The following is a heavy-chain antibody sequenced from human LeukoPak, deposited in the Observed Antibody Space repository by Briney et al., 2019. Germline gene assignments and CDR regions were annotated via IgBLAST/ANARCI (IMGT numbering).Heavy chain of an antibody. D-gene: IGHD3-3*01. Sequence: GGSLSLSCAASGFIVSSNFMSWVRQAPGKRLEWVSVIYSGGNTYYADSVKGRFTISRHNSNNMLFLQLDNVRVEDTAVYYCARFRRLEWLFLDVWGQGTTVIVSS. CDR3: ARFRRLEWLFLDV. J-gene: IGHJ6*02. V-gene: IGHV3-53*04. CDR1: GFIVSSNF. CDR2: IYSGGNT.